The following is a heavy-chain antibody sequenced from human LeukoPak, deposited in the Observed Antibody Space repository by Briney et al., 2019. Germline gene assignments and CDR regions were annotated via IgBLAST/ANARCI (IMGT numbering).Heavy chain of an antibody. J-gene: IGHJ3*02. CDR1: GFTFSTYW. Sequence: GGSLRLSCAASGFTFSTYWMSWVRQAPGKGLEWVANIKQDGSEKYYVDSVKGRFTISRDNAKNSLYLQMSSLRAEDTAVFYCARGLVMAAAGTRDAFDIWGQGTMVTVSS. V-gene: IGHV3-7*02. CDR3: ARGLVMAAAGTRDAFDI. CDR2: IKQDGSEK. D-gene: IGHD6-13*01.